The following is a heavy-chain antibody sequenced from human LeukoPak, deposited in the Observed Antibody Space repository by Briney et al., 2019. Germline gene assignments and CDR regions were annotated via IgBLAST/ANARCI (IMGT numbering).Heavy chain of an antibody. CDR2: IYSDGST. D-gene: IGHD3-22*01. CDR3: ARDAPYYYDSSGYRLSYFDY. V-gene: IGHV3-66*01. Sequence: GGSLRLSCAASGFTVSSNYMSWVRQAPGKGLEWISVIYSDGSTSYSDSVTGRFTISRDNSKNTLFLQMNSLRAEDTAVYYCARDAPYYYDSSGYRLSYFDYWGQGTLVTVSS. CDR1: GFTVSSNY. J-gene: IGHJ4*02.